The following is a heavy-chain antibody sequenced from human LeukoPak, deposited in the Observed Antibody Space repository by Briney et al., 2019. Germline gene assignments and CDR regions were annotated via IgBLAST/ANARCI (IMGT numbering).Heavy chain of an antibody. Sequence: PGGSLRLSCVVSGFTFSSYSMSWVRQAPGKGLEWVANIKQDGSGKYYVDSVKGRFTISRDNAKNSLYLQMNSLRDEDTAVYYCARVRGSGSRDYWGQGSLVTV. V-gene: IGHV3-7*03. CDR1: GFTFSSYS. J-gene: IGHJ4*02. CDR2: IKQDGSGK. CDR3: ARVRGSGSRDY. D-gene: IGHD3-10*01.